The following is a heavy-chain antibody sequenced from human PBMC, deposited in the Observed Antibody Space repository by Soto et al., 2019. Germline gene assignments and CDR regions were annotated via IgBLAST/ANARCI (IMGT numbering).Heavy chain of an antibody. CDR3: ARHGRIRVDFDY. V-gene: IGHV4-31*03. D-gene: IGHD2-15*01. CDR1: GGSISNVGYY. Sequence: SETLSLTCTVSGGSISNVGYYWSWIRQHPGKGLEWIGYIYYSGSTYYNPSLKSRVTISVDTSKNQFSLKLSSVTAADTAVYYCARHGRIRVDFDYWGQGTLVTVS. CDR2: IYYSGST. J-gene: IGHJ4*02.